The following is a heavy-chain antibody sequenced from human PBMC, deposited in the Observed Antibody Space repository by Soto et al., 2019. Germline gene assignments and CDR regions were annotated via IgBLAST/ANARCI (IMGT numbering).Heavy chain of an antibody. Sequence: LRLSCAASGFTFSDYYMSWIRQAPGKGLEWVSYISSSSSYTNYADSVKGRFTISRDNAKNSLYLQMNSLRAEDTAVYYCARNGRAYYYYGMDVWGQGTTVTVSS. CDR1: GFTFSDYY. CDR3: ARNGRAYYYYGMDV. V-gene: IGHV3-11*06. CDR2: ISSSSSYT. J-gene: IGHJ6*02. D-gene: IGHD4-17*01.